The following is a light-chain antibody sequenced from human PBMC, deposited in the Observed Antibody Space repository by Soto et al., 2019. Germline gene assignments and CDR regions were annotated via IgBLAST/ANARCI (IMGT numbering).Light chain of an antibody. Sequence: EIVLTQSPATLSLSPGERATLSCRASQSIGNYLGRYQQKPGQAPRLLIYDATNRATGIPARFSGSGSGTDFPLTISSLGTDDVAVDHCQQRSDWPRTFGHGTRLEI. J-gene: IGKJ5*01. V-gene: IGKV3-11*01. CDR3: QQRSDWPRT. CDR2: DAT. CDR1: QSIGNY.